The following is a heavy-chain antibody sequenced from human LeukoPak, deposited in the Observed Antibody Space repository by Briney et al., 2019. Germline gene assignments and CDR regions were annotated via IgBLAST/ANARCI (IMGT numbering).Heavy chain of an antibody. V-gene: IGHV3-30*18. CDR1: VFTFRNYF. CDR2: TSSDLNVK. Sequence: GGSLRLSCAASVFTFRNYFIHWVRQAPCKGLEWVAVTSSDLNVKLYADSVKGRFTISRDNSRSTLYLQMNSLRAEDTAVYYCAKDGVEVGMDVWGQGTTVTVSS. J-gene: IGHJ6*02. CDR3: AKDGVEVGMDV. D-gene: IGHD1-1*01.